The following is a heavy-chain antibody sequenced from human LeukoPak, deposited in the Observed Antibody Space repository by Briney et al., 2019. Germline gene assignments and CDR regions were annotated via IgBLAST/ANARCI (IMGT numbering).Heavy chain of an antibody. D-gene: IGHD3-16*01. J-gene: IGHJ4*02. Sequence: GGSLRLSCAASGSTFSDYWMHWVRQAPGKGLVWVSIINTDTRGTYYADSVKGRFTISRDNAKNTLYLQMNSLTAEDTAVYYCARAGAYRFDSWGQGTLVTVSS. CDR2: INTDTRGT. CDR1: GSTFSDYW. CDR3: ARAGAYRFDS. V-gene: IGHV3-74*01.